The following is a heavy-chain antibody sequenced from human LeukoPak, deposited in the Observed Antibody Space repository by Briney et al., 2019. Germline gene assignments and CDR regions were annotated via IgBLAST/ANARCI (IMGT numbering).Heavy chain of an antibody. CDR1: GFTFSSYA. CDR3: AKDRGSGYQIDY. J-gene: IGHJ4*02. CDR2: ISGSGGST. Sequence: GGSLRLSCAASGFTFSSYAMSLVRQAPGKGLEWVSAISGSGGSTYYADSVKGRFTISRDNSKNTLYLQMNSLRAEDTAVYYCAKDRGSGYQIDYWGQGTLVTVSS. V-gene: IGHV3-23*01. D-gene: IGHD6-19*01.